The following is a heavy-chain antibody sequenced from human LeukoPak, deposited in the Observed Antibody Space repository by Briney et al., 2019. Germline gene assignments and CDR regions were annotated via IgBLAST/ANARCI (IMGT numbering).Heavy chain of an antibody. CDR3: AEDQGYYYGSGSYSFDY. D-gene: IGHD3-10*01. V-gene: IGHV3-30*18. CDR2: ISYDGTNK. Sequence: PGGSLRLSCAASGFTLNSYGMHWVRQAPGKGLEWVAVISYDGTNKYYADSVKGRFTISRDNSKNTLYLQMNSLRAEDTAVYYCAEDQGYYYGSGSYSFDYWGQGDLVTVSS. J-gene: IGHJ4*02. CDR1: GFTLNSYG.